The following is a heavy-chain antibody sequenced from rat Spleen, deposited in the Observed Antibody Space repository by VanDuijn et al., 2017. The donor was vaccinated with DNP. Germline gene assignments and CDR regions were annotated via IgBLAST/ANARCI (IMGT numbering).Heavy chain of an antibody. Sequence: QVQLKESGPGLVQPSQTLSLTCTVSGFSLSSNSVSWIRQPPGKGLEWMGAIWSAGTTAYNSVLKSRLSISRDTSRSQVFLKMNSLQTEDTATYYCARDRANWEDYFDYWGQGVMVTVSS. D-gene: IGHD5-1*01. CDR2: IWSAGTT. CDR3: ARDRANWEDYFDY. CDR1: GFSLSSNS. V-gene: IGHV2-15*01. J-gene: IGHJ2*01.